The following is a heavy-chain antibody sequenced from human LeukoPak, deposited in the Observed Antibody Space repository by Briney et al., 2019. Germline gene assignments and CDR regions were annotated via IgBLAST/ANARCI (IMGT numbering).Heavy chain of an antibody. CDR1: GFTFSSYG. V-gene: IGHV3-30*02. D-gene: IGHD6-13*01. CDR3: ARAIAAAGPYYYYYMDV. CDR2: IRYDGSNK. J-gene: IGHJ6*03. Sequence: GGSLRLSCAASGFTFSSYGMHWVRQAPGKGLEWVAFIRYDGSNKYYADSVKGRFTISRDNSKNTLYLQMNSLRAEDTAVYYCARAIAAAGPYYYYYMDVWGKGTTVTVSS.